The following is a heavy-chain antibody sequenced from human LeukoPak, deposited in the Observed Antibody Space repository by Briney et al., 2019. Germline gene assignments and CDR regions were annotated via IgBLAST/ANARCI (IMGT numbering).Heavy chain of an antibody. Sequence: PAGGSLRLSCAASGFTFSSSAMSWVRQAPGKGLEWVSTISGSGDSTYYSDSVKGRFTISRDNSENTLYLQLNSLRAEDTAVYYCAKGGWGTVLDYWGQGTLVTVS. J-gene: IGHJ4*02. CDR3: AKGGWGTVLDY. CDR1: GFTFSSSA. CDR2: ISGSGDST. D-gene: IGHD3-16*01. V-gene: IGHV3-23*01.